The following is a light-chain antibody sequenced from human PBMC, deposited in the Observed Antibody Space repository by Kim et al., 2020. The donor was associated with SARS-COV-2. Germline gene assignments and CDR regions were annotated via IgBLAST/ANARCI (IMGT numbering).Light chain of an antibody. V-gene: IGLV4-69*01. Sequence: ASVRLTCTLSSAHSNYDIGWHQQQPEKGPRYLMKVNSGGSHTRGDGIPDRFSGSSSGAERYLTISSLQSEDEGDYYCQTWPTDIHVFGGGTQLTVL. CDR2: VNSGGSH. J-gene: IGLJ3*02. CDR1: SAHSNYD. CDR3: QTWPTDIHV.